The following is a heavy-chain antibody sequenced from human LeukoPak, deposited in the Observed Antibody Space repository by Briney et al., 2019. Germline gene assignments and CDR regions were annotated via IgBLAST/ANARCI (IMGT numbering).Heavy chain of an antibody. CDR1: GFTFNNYV. CDR3: ARVVGATRNYFDY. D-gene: IGHD1-26*01. V-gene: IGHV3-23*01. J-gene: IGHJ4*02. Sequence: GGSLRLSCEASGFTFNNYVMTWVRQAPGKGLEWVSSISASAAMTYYADSVKGRFTVSRDNSNNRLYLQMNSLRAEDTAVYYCARVVGATRNYFDYWGQGTLVTVSS. CDR2: ISASAAMT.